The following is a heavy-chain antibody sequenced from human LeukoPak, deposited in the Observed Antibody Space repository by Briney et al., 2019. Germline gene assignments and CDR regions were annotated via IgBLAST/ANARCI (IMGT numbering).Heavy chain of an antibody. CDR2: ISSNGGST. Sequence: GGSLRLSCSASGFTFSSYAMHWVRQAPGKGLEYVSAISSNGGSTYYADSVKGRFTISRDNSKNTLYLQMSRLRAEDTAVYYCVKGMEDYDILTGVLDVWGQGTTVTVSS. J-gene: IGHJ6*02. V-gene: IGHV3-64D*06. CDR1: GFTFSSYA. D-gene: IGHD3-9*01. CDR3: VKGMEDYDILTGVLDV.